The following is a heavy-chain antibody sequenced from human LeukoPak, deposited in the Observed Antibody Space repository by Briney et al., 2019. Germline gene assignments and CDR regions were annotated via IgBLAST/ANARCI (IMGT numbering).Heavy chain of an antibody. D-gene: IGHD3-10*01. V-gene: IGHV4-4*07. J-gene: IGHJ4*02. CDR1: GGSISSYY. CDR3: ARGTMVRGVTDYFDY. CDR2: IYTSGST. Sequence: TTSETLSLTCTVSGGSISSYYWSWIRQPAGKGLEWIGRIYTSGSTNYNPSLKSRVTMSVDTSKNQFSLKLSSVTAADTAVYYCARGTMVRGVTDYFDYWGQGTLVTVSS.